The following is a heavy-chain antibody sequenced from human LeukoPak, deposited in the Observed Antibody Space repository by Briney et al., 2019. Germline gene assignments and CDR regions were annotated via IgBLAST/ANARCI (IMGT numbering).Heavy chain of an antibody. CDR3: ASGIRYFDWSYYYYYGMDV. Sequence: SETLSLTCAVYGGSFSGYYWSWIRQPPGKGLEWIGEINHSGSTNYNPSLKSRVTISVDTSKIQFSLKLSSVTAADTAVYYCASGIRYFDWSYYYYYGMDVWGQGTTVTVSS. CDR2: INHSGST. CDR1: GGSFSGYY. V-gene: IGHV4-34*01. D-gene: IGHD3-9*01. J-gene: IGHJ6*02.